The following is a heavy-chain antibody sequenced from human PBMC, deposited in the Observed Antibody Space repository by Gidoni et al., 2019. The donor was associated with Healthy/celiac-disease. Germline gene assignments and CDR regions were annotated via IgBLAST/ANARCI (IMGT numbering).Heavy chain of an antibody. D-gene: IGHD3-22*01. V-gene: IGHV3-23*01. CDR2: ISGSGGST. CDR3: AKDHYYDSSGYSYFDY. Sequence: EVQLLESGGGLVQPGGSLRVSCAAAGFTFSTYAMSWVRQAPGKGLEWVSAISGSGGSTYYADSVKGRFTISRDNSKNTLYLQMNSLRAEYTAVYYCAKDHYYDSSGYSYFDYWGQGTLVTVSS. J-gene: IGHJ4*02. CDR1: GFTFSTYA.